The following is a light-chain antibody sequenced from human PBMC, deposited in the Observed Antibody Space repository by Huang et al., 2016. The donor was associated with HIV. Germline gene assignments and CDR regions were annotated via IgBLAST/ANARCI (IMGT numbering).Light chain of an antibody. Sequence: EIVMTQSPATLSVSPGERATLSCRASQSVRSNFAWYQQKPGQAPRLLIYGASTRATGIPARFSGSGSGTEFTLTISSLQSEDFAVYYCQQYNNWPRTFGQGTKLEIK. J-gene: IGKJ2*01. CDR2: GAS. V-gene: IGKV3-15*01. CDR1: QSVRSN. CDR3: QQYNNWPRT.